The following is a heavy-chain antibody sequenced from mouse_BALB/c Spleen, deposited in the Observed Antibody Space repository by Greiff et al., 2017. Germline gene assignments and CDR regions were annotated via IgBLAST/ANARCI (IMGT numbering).Heavy chain of an antibody. CDR2: ILPGSGST. Sequence: VQLQQSGAELMKPGASVKISCKATGYTFSSYWIEWVKQRPGHGLEWIGEILPGSGSTNYNEKFKGKATFTADTSSNTAYMQLSSLTSEDSAVYYCAREGNGNPFAYWGQGTLVTVSA. V-gene: IGHV1-9*01. CDR1: GYTFSSYW. J-gene: IGHJ3*01. D-gene: IGHD2-1*01. CDR3: AREGNGNPFAY.